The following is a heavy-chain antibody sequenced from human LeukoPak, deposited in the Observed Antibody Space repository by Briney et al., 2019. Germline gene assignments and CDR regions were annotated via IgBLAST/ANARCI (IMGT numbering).Heavy chain of an antibody. CDR1: GFSFSTYD. V-gene: IGHV3-48*03. CDR2: ISSSGSTI. J-gene: IGHJ4*02. CDR3: ARDDYGDLRFDY. D-gene: IGHD4-17*01. Sequence: GGSLRLSCATSGFSFSTYDMNWVRQAPGKGLEWVSYISSSGSTIYYADSVKGRFTISRDNAKNSLYLQMNSLRAEDTAVYYCARDDYGDLRFDYWGQGTLVTVSS.